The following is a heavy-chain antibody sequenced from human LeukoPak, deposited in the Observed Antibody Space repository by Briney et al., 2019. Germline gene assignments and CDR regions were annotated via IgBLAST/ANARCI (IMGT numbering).Heavy chain of an antibody. CDR1: GFTFSSYA. Sequence: GGSLRLSCAASGFTFSSYAMSWVRQAPGKGLVWVSRINSDGSSTSYADSVKGRFTISRDNAKNTLYLQMNSLRAEDTAVYYCARDRRDFWSGYSFGYWGQGTLVTVSS. CDR2: INSDGSST. CDR3: ARDRRDFWSGYSFGY. J-gene: IGHJ4*02. V-gene: IGHV3-74*01. D-gene: IGHD3-3*01.